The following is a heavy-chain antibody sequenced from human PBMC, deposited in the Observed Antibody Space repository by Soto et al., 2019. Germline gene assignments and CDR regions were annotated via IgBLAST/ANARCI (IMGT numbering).Heavy chain of an antibody. CDR2: INHSGST. V-gene: IGHV4-34*01. CDR3: ARVSGGFASQLWRGGFDP. J-gene: IGHJ5*02. Sequence: SETLSLTCAVYGGSFSGYYWSWIRQPPGKGLEWIGEINHSGSTNYNPSLKSRVTISVDTSKNQFSLKRSSVTAADTAVYYCARVSGGFASQLWRGGFDPGGRGPVVTFP. CDR1: GGSFSGYY. D-gene: IGHD5-18*01.